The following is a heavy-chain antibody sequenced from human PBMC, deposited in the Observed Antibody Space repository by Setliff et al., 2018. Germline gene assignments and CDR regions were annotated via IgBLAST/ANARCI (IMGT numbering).Heavy chain of an antibody. D-gene: IGHD3-22*01. Sequence: ASVKVSCKASGYTFTDHGISWVRQAPGQGLEWMGWISPYIDKTNYAQNLQGRVTMTTDTSTNTAYMELRSLRSDDTAAYYCARPPPGPFYYDGGNYFDYWGQGTLVTVSS. CDR3: ARPPPGPFYYDGGNYFDY. J-gene: IGHJ4*02. CDR2: ISPYIDKT. CDR1: GYTFTDHG. V-gene: IGHV1-18*01.